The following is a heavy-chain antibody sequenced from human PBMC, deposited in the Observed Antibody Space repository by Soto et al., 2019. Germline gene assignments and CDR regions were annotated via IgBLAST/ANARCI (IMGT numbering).Heavy chain of an antibody. J-gene: IGHJ6*02. CDR1: GYTFTSYG. V-gene: IGHV1-18*01. Sequence: GASVKVSCKASGYTFTSYGISWVRQAPGQGLEWMGWISAYNGNTNYAQKLQGRVTMTTDTSTSTAYMELRSLRSDDTAVYYCARGEQQSYYYYYGMDVWGQGTTVTVSS. CDR3: ARGEQQSYYYYYGMDV. CDR2: ISAYNGNT. D-gene: IGHD6-13*01.